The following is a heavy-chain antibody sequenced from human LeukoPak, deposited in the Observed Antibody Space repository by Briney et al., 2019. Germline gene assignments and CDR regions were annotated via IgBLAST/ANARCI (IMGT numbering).Heavy chain of an antibody. D-gene: IGHD2-15*01. CDR1: GFAFSSYV. J-gene: IGHJ6*04. Sequence: GGSLRLSCAASGFAFSSYVLSWVRQAPGKGLKWVSAIGGSGGATYYADSVKGRFTISRGNSKNTLYLQMNSLRADDTAVYYCAKGVGINNYYYYGVDVWGKGTTVTVSS. CDR2: IGGSGGAT. V-gene: IGHV3-23*01. CDR3: AKGVGINNYYYYGVDV.